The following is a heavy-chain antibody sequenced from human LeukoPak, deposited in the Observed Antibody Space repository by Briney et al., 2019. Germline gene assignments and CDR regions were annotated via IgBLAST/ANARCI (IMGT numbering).Heavy chain of an antibody. Sequence: PSETLSLTCAVYGGSFSGYYWTWIRQPPGKGLEWIGEINHSGSTDYNPSLKSRVTISVDTSKNQFSLKLSSVTAADTAVYYCARPSIQDYYDSSGYFDYWGQGTLVTVSS. J-gene: IGHJ4*02. V-gene: IGHV4-34*01. CDR2: INHSGST. CDR1: GGSFSGYY. CDR3: ARPSIQDYYDSSGYFDY. D-gene: IGHD3-22*01.